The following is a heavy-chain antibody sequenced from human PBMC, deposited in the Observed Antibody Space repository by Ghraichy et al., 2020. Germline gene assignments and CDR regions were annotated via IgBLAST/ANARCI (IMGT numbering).Heavy chain of an antibody. Sequence: SQTLSLTCAVSGGSISSGGYSWSWIRQPPGKGLEWIVYIYHSGSTYYNPSLKSRVTISVDRSKNQFSLKLSSVTAADTAVYYCARAGGVLLWFGESHDAFDIWGQGTMVTVSS. CDR2: IYHSGST. D-gene: IGHD3-10*01. CDR1: GGSISSGGYS. J-gene: IGHJ3*02. CDR3: ARAGGVLLWFGESHDAFDI. V-gene: IGHV4-30-2*01.